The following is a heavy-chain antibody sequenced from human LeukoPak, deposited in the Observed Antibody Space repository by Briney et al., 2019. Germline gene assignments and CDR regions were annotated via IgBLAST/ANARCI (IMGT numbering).Heavy chain of an antibody. V-gene: IGHV1-69*13. D-gene: IGHD3-22*01. CDR2: IIPSSRRA. Sequence: ASVKVSCKTSGGTLSSFAINWVRQAPGQGLEWMGGIIPSSRRASYAQNFQGRVTITADESTSTAYMQLSRLSSDDTAVYYCARVDDRGHYYDSSGPRKLFDYWGQGTLVTVSS. CDR3: ARVDDRGHYYDSSGPRKLFDY. J-gene: IGHJ4*02. CDR1: GGTLSSFA.